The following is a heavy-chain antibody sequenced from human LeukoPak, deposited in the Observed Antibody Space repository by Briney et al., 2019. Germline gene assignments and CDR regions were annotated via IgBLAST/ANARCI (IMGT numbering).Heavy chain of an antibody. CDR3: ARGPVTIHYGMDV. D-gene: IGHD3-9*01. J-gene: IGHJ6*02. V-gene: IGHV3-30*03. CDR1: GFTFSSYG. CDR2: ISYDGSNK. Sequence: PGGSLRLSRAASGFTFSSYGMHWVRQAPGKGLEWVAVISYDGSNKYYADSVKGRFTISRDNSKNTLYLQMNSLRAEDTAVYYCARGPVTIHYGMDVWGQGTTVTVSS.